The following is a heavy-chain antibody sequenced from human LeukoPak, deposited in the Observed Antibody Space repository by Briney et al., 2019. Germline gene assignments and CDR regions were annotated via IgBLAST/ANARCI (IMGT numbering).Heavy chain of an antibody. V-gene: IGHV1-18*01. Sequence: ASVKVSCKASGHTFTSYGISWVRQAPGQGLEWMGWISAYNGNTNYAQKVQGRVTMTTDTSTSTAYMELRSLRSDDTAVYYCARGRGGRYYNSWFGPWGQGTLVTVSS. CDR3: ARGRGGRYYNSWFGP. CDR1: GHTFTSYG. J-gene: IGHJ5*02. CDR2: ISAYNGNT. D-gene: IGHD1-26*01.